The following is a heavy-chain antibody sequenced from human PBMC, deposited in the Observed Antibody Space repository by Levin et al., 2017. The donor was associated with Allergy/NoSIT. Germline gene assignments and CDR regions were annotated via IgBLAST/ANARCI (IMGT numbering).Heavy chain of an antibody. CDR3: ARHRILVRGLSEVDY. J-gene: IGHJ4*02. Sequence: GESLKISCAASGFTFSDYFMSWIRQAPGKGPEWVSYISLSSSYRSYADSVKGRFTISRDDGKNSLYLQMNNLRAEDTAVYFCARHRILVRGLSEVDYWGQGTLVAVSS. CDR1: GFTFSDYF. CDR2: ISLSSSYR. V-gene: IGHV3-11*03. D-gene: IGHD3-10*01.